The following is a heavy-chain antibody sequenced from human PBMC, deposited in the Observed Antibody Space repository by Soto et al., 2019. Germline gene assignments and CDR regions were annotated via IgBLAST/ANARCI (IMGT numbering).Heavy chain of an antibody. CDR3: GGCNRYRRAAGWGGGFDY. Sequence: QVQLVESGGGVVQPGGSLRLSCATSGFTFSDSGMHWVRQAPGKGLEWVAVIWSDGSDKSYADSVEGRFTISRDNFKNTLYIQMNILRAEDKVFYFEGGCNRYRRAAGWGGGFDYWGQGTLVTVSS. CDR1: GFTFSDSG. J-gene: IGHJ4*02. CDR2: IWSDGSDK. D-gene: IGHD3-16*01. V-gene: IGHV3-33*01.